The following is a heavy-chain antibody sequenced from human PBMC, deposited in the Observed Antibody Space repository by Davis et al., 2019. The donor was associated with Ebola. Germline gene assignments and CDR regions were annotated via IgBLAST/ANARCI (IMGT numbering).Heavy chain of an antibody. V-gene: IGHV3-23*01. D-gene: IGHD2-8*01. CDR1: GSNYDIAW. CDR2: ISVTGADI. CDR3: AEGGTNNFLGAN. J-gene: IGHJ4*02. Sequence: PGGSLRLSCVVSGSNYDIAWVSWVRQAPGGGLEWVAGISVTGADIKYADSVRGRFSISRDDSKNTLYLQMDSLRAEDTAVFYCAEGGTNNFLGANWGQGTLVTVSS.